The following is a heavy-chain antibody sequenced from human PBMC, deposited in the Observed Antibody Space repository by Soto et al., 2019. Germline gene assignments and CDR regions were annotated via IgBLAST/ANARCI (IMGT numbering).Heavy chain of an antibody. CDR3: ARVPTGKYGVWNY. D-gene: IGHD2-8*01. J-gene: IGHJ4*02. V-gene: IGHV3-74*01. CDR2: INPGGSIT. Sequence: EEQLVESGGGLVQPGGSLRLSCAASGFTFSSYWMHWVRQAPRKGLVWVSRINPGGSITAYADSAKGRFTISRDNAKNTMYLQMNSLRGDDTAVYYCARVPTGKYGVWNYWGQGTLVTVSS. CDR1: GFTFSSYW.